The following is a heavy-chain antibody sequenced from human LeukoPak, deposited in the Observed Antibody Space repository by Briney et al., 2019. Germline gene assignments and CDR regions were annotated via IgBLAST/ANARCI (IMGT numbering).Heavy chain of an antibody. CDR3: ARGVRYSSAWAFDY. J-gene: IGHJ4*02. CDR2: ISGSGGST. V-gene: IGHV3-23*01. CDR1: GFTFSSYW. D-gene: IGHD6-19*01. Sequence: GGSLRLSCAASGFTFSSYWMSWVRQAPGKGLEWVSAISGSGGSTYYADSVKGRFTISRDNSKNTLYLQMNNLRTEDTAVYYCARGVRYSSAWAFDYWGQGTLVTVSS.